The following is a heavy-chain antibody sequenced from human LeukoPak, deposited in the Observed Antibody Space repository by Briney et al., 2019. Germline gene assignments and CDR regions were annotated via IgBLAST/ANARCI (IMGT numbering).Heavy chain of an antibody. V-gene: IGHV4-31*11. J-gene: IGHJ5*02. Sequence: SETLSLTCAVYGGSFSGYHWSWIRQHPGKGLEWIGYIYYSGSTYYNPSLKSRVTISVDTSKNQFSLKLSSVTAADTAVYYCAREDCSGGSCPFDPWGQGTLVTVSS. CDR1: GGSFSGYH. CDR2: IYYSGST. CDR3: AREDCSGGSCPFDP. D-gene: IGHD2-15*01.